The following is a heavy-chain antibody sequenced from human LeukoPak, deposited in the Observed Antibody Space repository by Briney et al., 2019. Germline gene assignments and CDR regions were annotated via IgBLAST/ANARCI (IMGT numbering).Heavy chain of an antibody. D-gene: IGHD2-21*01. CDR2: ISFDGVTT. CDR1: ESTFRNFA. V-gene: IGHV3-30-3*01. CDR3: AREYSDSYGVIGHFDS. Sequence: GGSLRLSCAASESTFRNFAMHWVRQTPDKGLEWVALISFDGVTTYYADSVRGRFTISRDNSKNTLFLQMNSLRGEDTAVYYCAREYSDSYGVIGHFDSWGQGTLVPVSS. J-gene: IGHJ4*02.